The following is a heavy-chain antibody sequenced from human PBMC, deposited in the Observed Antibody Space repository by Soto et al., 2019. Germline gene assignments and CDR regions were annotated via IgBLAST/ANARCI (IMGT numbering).Heavy chain of an antibody. CDR3: ALNALDY. CDR2: IYYSGCT. Sequence: SETLSLTCTVSGGSISSSSYYWGWIRQPPGKGLEWIGSIYYSGCTYYNPSLKSRVTISVDTSKNQFSLKLSSVTAADTAVYYCALNALDYWRQGTLVTVSS. V-gene: IGHV4-39*01. J-gene: IGHJ4*02. CDR1: GGSISSSSYY.